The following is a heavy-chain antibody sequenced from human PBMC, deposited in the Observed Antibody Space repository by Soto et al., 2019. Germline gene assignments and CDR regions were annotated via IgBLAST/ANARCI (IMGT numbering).Heavy chain of an antibody. CDR2: IKHSGST. CDR1: GGSFSGYY. CDR3: ARVRCSTTTCYLRRGRFDP. J-gene: IGHJ5*02. D-gene: IGHD2-2*01. V-gene: IGHV4-34*01. Sequence: QVQLQQWGAGLLKPSETLSLTCAVYGGSFSGYYWNWIRQPPGKGLEWIGEIKHSGSTNYNTSLKSRVTISADTSKSQFSLRLSSVTAADTAVYYCARVRCSTTTCYLRRGRFDPWGQGTLVTVSS.